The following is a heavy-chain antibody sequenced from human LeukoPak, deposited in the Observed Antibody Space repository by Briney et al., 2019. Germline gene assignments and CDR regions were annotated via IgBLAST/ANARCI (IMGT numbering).Heavy chain of an antibody. Sequence: GSLRLSCAASGFTFSSYAMSWVRQAPGKGLEWVSSISSSSSYIYYADSVKGRFTISRDNAKNSLYLQMNSLRAEDTAVYYCAREGGPRDGYNLGYWGQGTLVTVSS. D-gene: IGHD5-24*01. V-gene: IGHV3-21*01. CDR1: GFTFSSYA. CDR2: ISSSSSYI. J-gene: IGHJ4*02. CDR3: AREGGPRDGYNLGY.